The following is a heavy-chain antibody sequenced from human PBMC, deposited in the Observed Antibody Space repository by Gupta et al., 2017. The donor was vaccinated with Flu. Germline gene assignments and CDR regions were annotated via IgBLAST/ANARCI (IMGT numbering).Heavy chain of an antibody. CDR1: GGSFSGYY. V-gene: IGHV4-34*01. J-gene: IGHJ5*02. CDR3: ARKKGLRSSWFDP. D-gene: IGHD3-3*01. Sequence: QVQLQQWGAGLLKPSETLSLTCAVYGGSFSGYYWSWIRQPPGKGLEWIGEINHSGSTNYNPSLKSRVTISVDTSKNQFSLKLSSVTAADTAVYYCARKKGLRSSWFDPWGQGTLVTVSS. CDR2: INHSGST.